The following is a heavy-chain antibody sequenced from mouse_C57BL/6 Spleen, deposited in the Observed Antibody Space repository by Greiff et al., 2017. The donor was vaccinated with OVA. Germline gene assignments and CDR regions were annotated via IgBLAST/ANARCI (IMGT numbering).Heavy chain of an antibody. CDR2: ISSGGSYT. D-gene: IGHD3-3*01. V-gene: IGHV5-6*02. Sequence: EVKLVESGGDLVKPGGSLKLSCAASGFTFSSYGMSWVRQTPDKRLEWVATISSGGSYTYYPDSVKGRFTISRDNAKNTLYLQMSSLKSEDTAMYYCARRGLGDDWGQGTTLTVSS. CDR1: GFTFSSYG. CDR3: ARRGLGDD. J-gene: IGHJ2*01.